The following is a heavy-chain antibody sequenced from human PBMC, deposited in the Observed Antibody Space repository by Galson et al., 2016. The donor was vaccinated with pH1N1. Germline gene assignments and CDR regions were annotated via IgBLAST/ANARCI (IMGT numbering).Heavy chain of an antibody. D-gene: IGHD6-6*01. V-gene: IGHV1-69*13. CDR3: ATFSSSSSWRSLDV. Sequence: SVKVSCKASGATFNSYGIHWVRQAPGKGLEWMGDINPVFGTTNYAQRFQDRVTITAHDMELSGLRSEDTAIYYCATFSSSSSWRSLDVWGQGTTATVSS. CDR1: GATFNSYG. CDR2: INPVFGTT. J-gene: IGHJ3*01.